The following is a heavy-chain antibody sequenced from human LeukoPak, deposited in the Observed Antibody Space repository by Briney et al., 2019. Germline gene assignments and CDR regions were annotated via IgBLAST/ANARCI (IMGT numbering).Heavy chain of an antibody. CDR3: PKDVKGGLVIHITDY. V-gene: IGHV3-30*18. J-gene: IGHJ4*02. CDR1: GFTFSSYG. Sequence: GRSLRLSCAASGFTFSSYGMHWVRQAPGKGLEWVAVISYDGSNKYYADSVKGRFTISRDNSKNTLYLQMNSLRAEDTAVYYCPKDVKGGLVIHITDYWGRGTLVTVSS. CDR2: ISYDGSNK. D-gene: IGHD3/OR15-3a*01.